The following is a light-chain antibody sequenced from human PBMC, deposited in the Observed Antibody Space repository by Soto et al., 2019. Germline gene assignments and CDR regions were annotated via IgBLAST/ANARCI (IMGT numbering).Light chain of an antibody. CDR1: QSVGSF. V-gene: IGKV3-11*01. CDR2: DTS. Sequence: IVMTHAPATLSVSPGERATFSFRASQSVGSFLAWYQQKPGQAPRLLIYDTSIRATGIPARFSGSGSGTDFTLTISSLEPEDFAVYYCQQRNSWPPTFTFGQGTRLEIK. CDR3: QQRNSWPPTFT. J-gene: IGKJ5*01.